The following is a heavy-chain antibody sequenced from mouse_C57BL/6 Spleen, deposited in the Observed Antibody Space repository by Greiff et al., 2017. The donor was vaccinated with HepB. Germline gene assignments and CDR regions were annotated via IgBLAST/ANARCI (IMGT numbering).Heavy chain of an antibody. CDR1: GFTFSDYG. Sequence: EVKLQESGGGLVKPGGSLKLSCAASGFTFSDYGMHWVRQAPEKGLEWVAYISSGSSTIYYADTVKGRFTISRDNAKNTLFLQMTSLRSEDTAMYYCATLYDYDGGYFDVWGTGTTVTVSS. J-gene: IGHJ1*03. V-gene: IGHV5-17*01. D-gene: IGHD2-4*01. CDR3: ATLYDYDGGYFDV. CDR2: ISSGSSTI.